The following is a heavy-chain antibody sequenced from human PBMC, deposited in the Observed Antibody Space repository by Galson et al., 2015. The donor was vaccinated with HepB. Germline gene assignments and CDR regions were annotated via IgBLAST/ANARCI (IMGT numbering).Heavy chain of an antibody. D-gene: IGHD4-17*01. V-gene: IGHV3-30*18. CDR2: ISYDGSNE. CDR1: GFRFASFA. CDR3: AKTHRDFGDYVPYFDS. J-gene: IGHJ4*02. Sequence: LRLSCAASGFRFASFAMHWVRQAPGKGLEWVALISYDGSNEYYGDSVKGRFTISRDNHNNTIYLQMNSLRGEDTAVYYCAKTHRDFGDYVPYFDSWGQGTLVTVSS.